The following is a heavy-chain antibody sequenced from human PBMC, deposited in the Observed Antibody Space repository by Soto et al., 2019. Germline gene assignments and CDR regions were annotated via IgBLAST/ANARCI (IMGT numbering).Heavy chain of an antibody. V-gene: IGHV4-59*01. CDR1: GGSISSYY. J-gene: IGHJ5*02. CDR2: IYYSGST. D-gene: IGHD3-10*01. CDR3: ARGEFGELLWYWLDP. Sequence: PSETLSLTCTVSGGSISSYYWSWIRQPPGKGLEWIGYIYYSGSTNYNPSLKSRVTISVDTSKNQFSLKLSSVTAADTAVYYCARGEFGELLWYWLDPWGQGTLVTVSS.